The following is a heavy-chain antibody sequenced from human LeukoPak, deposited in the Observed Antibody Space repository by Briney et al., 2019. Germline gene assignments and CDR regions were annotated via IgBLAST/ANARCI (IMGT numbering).Heavy chain of an antibody. Sequence: SETLSLTCTVSGGSISSYYWSWIRQPPGKGLEWIGYIYTSGSTNYNPSLKSRVTISVDTSKNQFSLKLSSVTAADTAVFYCARHFAVGSNYYYYMDVWGKGTTVTVS. J-gene: IGHJ6*03. CDR2: IYTSGST. D-gene: IGHD3-3*02. CDR1: GGSISSYY. V-gene: IGHV4-4*09. CDR3: ARHFAVGSNYYYYMDV.